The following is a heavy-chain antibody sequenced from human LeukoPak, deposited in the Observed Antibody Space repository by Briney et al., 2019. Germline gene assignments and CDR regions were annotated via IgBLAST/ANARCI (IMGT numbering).Heavy chain of an antibody. V-gene: IGHV3-23*01. CDR1: RFTFNSYA. CDR2: IGGSNGIT. D-gene: IGHD5-12*01. Sequence: GGSLRLSCAASRFTFNSYAMSWVRQAPGKGLEWVSVIGGSNGITFYVGSVKGRFTISRANSKDTLYLQMNSLRAEDTAVYYCARNENSGWGYFDYWGQGTLVTVSS. CDR3: ARNENSGWGYFDY. J-gene: IGHJ4*02.